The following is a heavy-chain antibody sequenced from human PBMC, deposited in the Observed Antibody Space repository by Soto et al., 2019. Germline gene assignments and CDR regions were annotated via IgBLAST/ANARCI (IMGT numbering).Heavy chain of an antibody. CDR1: GYTFTNYA. CDR3: VRGSGRHWFDP. CDR2: INAGNGNT. D-gene: IGHD3-10*01. Sequence: QVQLVQSGAEVKKPGASVKVSCKASGYTFTNYAMHWVRQAPGQRLEWMGWINAGNGNTKYSQTFQGRVTITRDTAASTAYMELSSLRSEDTAVYYCVRGSGRHWFDPWGQGTLVTVSS. V-gene: IGHV1-3*01. J-gene: IGHJ5*02.